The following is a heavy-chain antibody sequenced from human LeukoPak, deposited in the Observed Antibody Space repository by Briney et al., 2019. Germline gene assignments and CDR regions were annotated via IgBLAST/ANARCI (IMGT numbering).Heavy chain of an antibody. CDR1: GYSFTSYW. D-gene: IGHD3-10*01. V-gene: IGHV5-51*01. J-gene: IGHJ5*02. CDR2: LYPGDSDA. CDR3: ARHKVRGVTYNWFDP. Sequence: GESLKISCKGSGYSFTSYWIGWGRQMPGKGLEGRGVLYPGDSDARYSPSFQGQVTISADKSISTAYLQWSSLKASDTAMYYCARHKVRGVTYNWFDPWGQGTLVTVSS.